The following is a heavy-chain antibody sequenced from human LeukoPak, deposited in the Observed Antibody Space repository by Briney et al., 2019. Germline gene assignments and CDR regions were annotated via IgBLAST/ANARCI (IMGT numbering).Heavy chain of an antibody. Sequence: GGSLRLPCAASGFTFTSYAMSWVRQAPGKGLEWVSSISGSGGSTYDADSVRGRFTISRDNSKNTLSLQMSSLRGDDTALYYFVKGGGDYYDSSGYPGLGDFWGRGTVVTVSS. V-gene: IGHV3-23*01. CDR2: ISGSGGST. CDR1: GFTFTSYA. D-gene: IGHD3-22*01. J-gene: IGHJ4*02. CDR3: VKGGGDYYDSSGYPGLGDF.